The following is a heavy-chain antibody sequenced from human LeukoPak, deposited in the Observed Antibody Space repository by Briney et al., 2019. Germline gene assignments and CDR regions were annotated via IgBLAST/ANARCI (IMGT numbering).Heavy chain of an antibody. V-gene: IGHV3-43*02. J-gene: IGHJ1*01. CDR2: ISGGGERT. Sequence: GGSLRLSCAASGFTFDDYAIDWVRQAPGKGLEWVSLISGGGERTYYTESVKGRFTISRDNSKNTLYLQMNSLRSEGTAFYFCATTPGEGSEYFQYWGRGTLVTVSS. D-gene: IGHD3-10*01. CDR1: GFTFDDYA. CDR3: ATTPGEGSEYFQY.